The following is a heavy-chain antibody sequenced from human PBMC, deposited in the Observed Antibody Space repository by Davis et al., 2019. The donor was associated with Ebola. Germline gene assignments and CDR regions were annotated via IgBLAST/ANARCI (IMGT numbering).Heavy chain of an antibody. J-gene: IGHJ3*02. V-gene: IGHV4-59*01. CDR1: GGSISSYY. Sequence: MPSETLSLTCTVSGGSISSYYWSWIRQPPGKGLEWIGYIYYSGSTNYNPYLKIRVTISVDTSKNQFSLKLSSVTAADTAVYYCESTPVTTDDTGAFDIWGQGTMVTVSS. CDR2: IYYSGST. D-gene: IGHD4-17*01. CDR3: ESTPVTTDDTGAFDI.